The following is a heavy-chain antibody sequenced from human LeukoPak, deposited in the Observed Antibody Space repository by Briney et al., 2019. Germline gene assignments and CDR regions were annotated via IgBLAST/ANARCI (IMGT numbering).Heavy chain of an antibody. CDR1: GGSNSSYY. CDR2: IYYSGST. V-gene: IGHV4-59*08. J-gene: IGHJ6*02. CDR3: ATPKPEDSSRPMAGYGMDV. Sequence: SEALSLTCTVSGGSNSSYYWSWILQPPGKGLEWIGYIYYSGSTNYNPSLKSRVTISVDTSKNQFSLKLSSVTAADTAVYYCATPKPEDSSRPMAGYGMDVWGQGTTVTVSS. D-gene: IGHD3-22*01.